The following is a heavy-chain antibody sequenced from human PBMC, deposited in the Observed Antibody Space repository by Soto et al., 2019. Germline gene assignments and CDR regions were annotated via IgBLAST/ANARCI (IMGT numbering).Heavy chain of an antibody. CDR2: IYYSGST. J-gene: IGHJ4*02. Sequence: SETLSLTCTVSGGSISGSSDYWGWIRQPPGKGLEWIGSIYYSGSTYYNPSLKSRVTISVDTSKNQFSLKLSSVTAADTAVYYCARHGEWELPDYWGQGTLVTVSS. CDR1: GGSISGSSDY. D-gene: IGHD1-26*01. CDR3: ARHGEWELPDY. V-gene: IGHV4-39*01.